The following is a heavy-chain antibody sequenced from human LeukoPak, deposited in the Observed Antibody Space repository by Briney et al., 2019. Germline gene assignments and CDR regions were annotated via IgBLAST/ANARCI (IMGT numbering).Heavy chain of an antibody. CDR1: GFTFSTHS. J-gene: IGHJ3*02. CDR3: VKDLGGAWAFDI. D-gene: IGHD1-26*01. V-gene: IGHV3-64D*09. Sequence: TGGSLRLSCSASGFTFSTHSMHWVRQAPGKGLEYVSTISGSGGTTYYADSVKGRFTISRDNSKNSVYLQMSSLTAEDTAMYHCVKDLGGAWAFDIWGQGTMVTVSS. CDR2: ISGSGGTT.